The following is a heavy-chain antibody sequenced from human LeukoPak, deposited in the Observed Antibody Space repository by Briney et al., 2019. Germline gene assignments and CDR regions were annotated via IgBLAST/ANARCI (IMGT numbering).Heavy chain of an antibody. CDR2: IYYSGNT. J-gene: IGHJ2*01. V-gene: IGHV4-59*01. D-gene: IGHD2-15*01. Sequence: SETLSLTCTVCGGSMNSYYWTWIRQPPGKGLEWFGYIYYSGNTDYNPSLKSRVTMSVDTSKSQFSLKLSSVTAADTAIYYCARAALGYCSGGTCYSSWYFDLWGRGTLVTVSS. CDR1: GGSMNSYY. CDR3: ARAALGYCSGGTCYSSWYFDL.